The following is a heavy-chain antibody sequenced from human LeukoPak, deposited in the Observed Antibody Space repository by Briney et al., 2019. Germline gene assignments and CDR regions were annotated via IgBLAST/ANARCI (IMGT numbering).Heavy chain of an antibody. Sequence: SVKVSCKASGFTFTSSAVQWVRQARGQRLEWIGWIVVGSGNTNYAQKFQERVTITRDMSTSTAYMELSSLRSEDTAVYYCATSVLRFLEWLSHDAFDIWGQGTMVTVSS. D-gene: IGHD3-3*01. CDR1: GFTFTSSA. V-gene: IGHV1-58*01. J-gene: IGHJ3*02. CDR3: ATSVLRFLEWLSHDAFDI. CDR2: IVVGSGNT.